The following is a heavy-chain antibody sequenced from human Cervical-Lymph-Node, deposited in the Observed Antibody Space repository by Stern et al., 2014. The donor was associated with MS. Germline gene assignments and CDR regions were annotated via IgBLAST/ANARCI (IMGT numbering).Heavy chain of an antibody. CDR2: ISIGESNR. CDR1: GFSLNSLG. V-gene: IGHV3-30*03. Sequence: VQLEESGGGVVQPGRSLRLSCAVSGFSLNSLGMHWVRQALGQVLEWVAVISIGESNRRYGDSVKGRFSISRDISNNALYLQMNSLRPEDTAVYYCLGVGDAMHVWGQGTTVIVSS. CDR3: LGVGDAMHV. J-gene: IGHJ6*02.